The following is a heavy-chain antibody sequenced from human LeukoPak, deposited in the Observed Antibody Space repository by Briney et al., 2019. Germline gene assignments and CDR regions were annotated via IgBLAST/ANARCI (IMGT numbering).Heavy chain of an antibody. D-gene: IGHD6-6*01. V-gene: IGHV3-11*04. J-gene: IGHJ4*02. CDR1: GFTFSDYY. Sequence: GGSLRLSCAASGFTFSDYYMSWIRQAPGKGLEWVSSISNSGTAIYYADSVKGRFTISRDNAKNSLYLQMNSLGAGVTAVYYCARDGWIAARFVDYWGQGTLVTVSS. CDR3: ARDGWIAARFVDY. CDR2: ISNSGTAI.